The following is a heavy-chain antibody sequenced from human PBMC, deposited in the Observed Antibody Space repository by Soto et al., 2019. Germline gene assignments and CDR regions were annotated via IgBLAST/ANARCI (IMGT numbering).Heavy chain of an antibody. CDR1: GYTFTIYA. Sequence: ASVKVSCKASGYTFTIYAMHWVRQAPGQRLEWMGWINPNSGGTNYAQKFQGWVTMTRDTSISTAYMELSRLRSDDTAVYYCARSTSPNYGMDVWGQGTTVTVSS. J-gene: IGHJ6*02. CDR2: INPNSGGT. V-gene: IGHV1-2*04. D-gene: IGHD2-2*01. CDR3: ARSTSPNYGMDV.